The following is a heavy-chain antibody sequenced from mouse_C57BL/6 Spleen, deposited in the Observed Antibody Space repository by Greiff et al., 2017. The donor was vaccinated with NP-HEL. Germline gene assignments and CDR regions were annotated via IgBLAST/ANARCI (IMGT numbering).Heavy chain of an antibody. J-gene: IGHJ4*01. D-gene: IGHD1-1*01. CDR2: IYPRDGST. CDR1: GYTFTDHT. CDR3: ARPYYYGSTSYAMDY. V-gene: IGHV1-78*01. Sequence: VQLQQSDAELVKPGASVKISCKVSGYTFTDHTIHWMKQRPEQGLEWIGYIYPRDGSTKFNEKFKGKATLTADKSSSTAYMQLNSLTSEDSAVYFCARPYYYGSTSYAMDYWGQGTSVTVSS.